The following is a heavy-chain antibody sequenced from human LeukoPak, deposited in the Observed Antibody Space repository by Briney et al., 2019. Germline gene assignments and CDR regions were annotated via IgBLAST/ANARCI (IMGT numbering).Heavy chain of an antibody. CDR1: GGSFSGYY. V-gene: IGHV4-34*01. CDR2: INHSGST. Sequence: SETLSLTCAVDGGSFSGYYWSWIRQRPGKGLQWIGEINHSGSTNYNPSLKSRLTISIDTSKNQFSLKLSSVTAADTAVYYCARGRLHHFDYWGQGTLVTVSS. J-gene: IGHJ4*02. CDR3: ARGRLHHFDY. D-gene: IGHD4-4*01.